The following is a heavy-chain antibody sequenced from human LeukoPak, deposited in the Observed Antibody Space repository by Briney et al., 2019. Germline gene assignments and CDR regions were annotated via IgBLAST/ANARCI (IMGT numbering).Heavy chain of an antibody. V-gene: IGHV3-33*08. CDR2: IWYDGSNK. Sequence: GGSLRLSCAASGFTFSSYGMHWVRQAPGKGLEWVAVIWYDGSNKYYADSVKGRFTISRDNAKNTLYLQMNSLRAEDTAVYYCARGTSGGYFDYWGQGTLVTVSS. CDR1: GFTFSSYG. D-gene: IGHD1-26*01. CDR3: ARGTSGGYFDY. J-gene: IGHJ4*02.